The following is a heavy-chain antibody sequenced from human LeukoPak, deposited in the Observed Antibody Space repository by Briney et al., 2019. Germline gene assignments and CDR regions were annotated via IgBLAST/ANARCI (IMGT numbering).Heavy chain of an antibody. CDR2: ISSSGSTI. CDR1: GFTFSSYE. V-gene: IGHV3-48*03. Sequence: GGFLRLSCAASGFTFSSYEMNWVRQAPGKGLEWVSYISSSGSTIYYADSVKGRFTISRDNAKNSLYLQMNSLRAEDTAVYYCARDAYYDILTGYRVDAFDIWGQGTMVTVSS. J-gene: IGHJ3*02. D-gene: IGHD3-9*01. CDR3: ARDAYYDILTGYRVDAFDI.